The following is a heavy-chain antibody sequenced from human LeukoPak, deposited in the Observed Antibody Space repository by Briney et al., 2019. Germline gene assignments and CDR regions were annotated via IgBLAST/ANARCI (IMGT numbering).Heavy chain of an antibody. Sequence: GRSLRLSCAASGFTLCGYGMHWVRQAPGKGLEWVAVIWYDGSNKYYADSVKGRFTISRDNSKNTLYLQMNSLRAEDTAVYYCAREKDGYNFLDYWGQGTLVTVSS. V-gene: IGHV3-33*01. D-gene: IGHD5-24*01. J-gene: IGHJ4*02. CDR1: GFTLCGYG. CDR2: IWYDGSNK. CDR3: AREKDGYNFLDY.